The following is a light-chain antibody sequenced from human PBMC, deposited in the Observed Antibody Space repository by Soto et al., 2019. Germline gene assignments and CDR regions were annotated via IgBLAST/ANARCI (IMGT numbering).Light chain of an antibody. Sequence: DIQMTQSPSSLSASVGDRVTITCRASQSISSYLNWYQQKPGKAPKLLIYAASSWQSGVPTRFSCSGTGTDCTLTISSLQPENFAAYYGKQSYSTGITFGQGTRLEIK. CDR1: QSISSY. CDR2: AAS. CDR3: KQSYSTGIT. V-gene: IGKV1-39*01. J-gene: IGKJ5*01.